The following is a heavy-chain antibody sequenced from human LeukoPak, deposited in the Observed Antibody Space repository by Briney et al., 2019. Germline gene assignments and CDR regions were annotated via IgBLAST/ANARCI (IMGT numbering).Heavy chain of an antibody. J-gene: IGHJ6*03. CDR1: GYTFTGYD. CDR2: MNPNSGNT. Sequence: GASVKVSCKASGYTFTGYDINWVRQATGQGLEWMGWMNPNSGNTGYAQKFQGRVTMTRNTSISTAYMELSSLRSEDTAVYYCASLRYFDPQGYMDVWGKGTTVTVSS. CDR3: ASLRYFDPQGYMDV. V-gene: IGHV1-8*01. D-gene: IGHD3-9*01.